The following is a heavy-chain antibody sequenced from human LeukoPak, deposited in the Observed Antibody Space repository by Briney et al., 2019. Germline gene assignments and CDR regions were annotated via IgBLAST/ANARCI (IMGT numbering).Heavy chain of an antibody. V-gene: IGHV3-53*01. J-gene: IGHJ3*02. D-gene: IGHD1-26*01. CDR1: GFTVSSNY. CDR3: ASEVGATVGAFDI. Sequence: GGSLRLSCAASGFTVSSNYMSWVRQAPGKGLEWVSVIYSGGSTYYADSVKGRFTISRDNSKNTLYLRMNSLRAEDTAVYYCASEVGATVGAFDIWGQGTMVTVSS. CDR2: IYSGGST.